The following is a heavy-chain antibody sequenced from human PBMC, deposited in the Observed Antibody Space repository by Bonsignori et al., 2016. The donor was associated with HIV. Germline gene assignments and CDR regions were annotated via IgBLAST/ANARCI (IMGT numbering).Heavy chain of an antibody. D-gene: IGHD6-13*01. J-gene: IGHJ4*02. CDR3: AKDSAAAGTPGNFDY. CDR2: ISWNSGSI. Sequence: VRQAPGKGLEWVSGISWNSGSIGYADSVKGRFTISRDNAKNSLYLQMNSLRAEDTALYYCAKDSAAAGTPGNFDYWGQGTLVTVSS. V-gene: IGHV3-9*01.